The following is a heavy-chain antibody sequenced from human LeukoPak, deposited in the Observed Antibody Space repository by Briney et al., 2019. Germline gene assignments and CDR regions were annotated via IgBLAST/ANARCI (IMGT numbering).Heavy chain of an antibody. J-gene: IGHJ4*02. CDR1: GGSISSGDYY. CDR2: IYTSGST. V-gene: IGHV4-61*02. D-gene: IGHD2-2*02. Sequence: SQTLSLTCTVSGGSISSGDYYWSWIRQPAGKGLEWIGRIYTSGSTNYNPSLKSRVTISVDTSKNQFSLKLSSVTAADTAVYYCARDRYCSSTSCYNFDYWGQGTLVTVSS. CDR3: ARDRYCSSTSCYNFDY.